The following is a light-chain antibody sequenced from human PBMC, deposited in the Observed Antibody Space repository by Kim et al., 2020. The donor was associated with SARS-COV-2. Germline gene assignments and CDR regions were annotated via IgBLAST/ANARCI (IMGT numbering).Light chain of an antibody. J-gene: IGKJ1*01. Sequence: LFPGESATLSCRASHNVDINLAWYQQTPGQPPRLLIYGASSRATGIPDRFSGSGSGTDFTLTISRLEPEDFAVYYCQQYGSSPRTFGQGTKVDIK. CDR3: QQYGSSPRT. CDR2: GAS. CDR1: HNVDIN. V-gene: IGKV3-20*01.